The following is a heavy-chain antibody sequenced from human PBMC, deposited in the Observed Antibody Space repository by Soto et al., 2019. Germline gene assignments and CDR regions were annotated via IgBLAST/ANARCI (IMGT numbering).Heavy chain of an antibody. CDR3: PRDLGYCTNDICYNTYYFDY. J-gene: IGHJ4*02. D-gene: IGHD2-8*01. V-gene: IGHV1-2*04. Sequence: ASVKVSCKASGYTVTGYYIHWVRQAPGQGLEWMGWINPNSGATNYAQKFQGWVTMTRDTSISTAYMALSRLRSDDTAVYYCPRDLGYCTNDICYNTYYFDYWGQGTLVTVSS. CDR1: GYTVTGYY. CDR2: INPNSGAT.